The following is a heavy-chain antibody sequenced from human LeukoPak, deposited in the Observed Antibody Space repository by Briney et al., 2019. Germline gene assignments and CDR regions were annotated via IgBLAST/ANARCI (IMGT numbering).Heavy chain of an antibody. Sequence: ASVKVSCKASGYTFTGYYIHWMRQAPGQGLEWMGWINPNSGGTNYAQKFLGRVTMTRDTSISTAYMELSRLRSDDTAVYYCARDPYGDNHYYYYYMDVWGKGTTVTVSS. V-gene: IGHV1-2*02. D-gene: IGHD4-17*01. CDR2: INPNSGGT. CDR3: ARDPYGDNHYYYYYMDV. CDR1: GYTFTGYY. J-gene: IGHJ6*03.